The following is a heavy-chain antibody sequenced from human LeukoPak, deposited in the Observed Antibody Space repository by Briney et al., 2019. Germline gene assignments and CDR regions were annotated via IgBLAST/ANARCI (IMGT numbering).Heavy chain of an antibody. V-gene: IGHV3-21*01. Sequence: GGSLRLSCAASGFTFISYSMNWVRQAPGKGLEWVSSISSSSSYIYYADSVKGRFTISRDNAKNSLYLQMNSLRAEDTAVYYCARGSVAAAGTFDYWGQGTLVTVSS. D-gene: IGHD6-13*01. CDR3: ARGSVAAAGTFDY. CDR1: GFTFISYS. J-gene: IGHJ4*02. CDR2: ISSSSSYI.